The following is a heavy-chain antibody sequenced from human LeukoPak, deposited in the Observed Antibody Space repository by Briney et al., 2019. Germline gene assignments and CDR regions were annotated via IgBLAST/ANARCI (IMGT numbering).Heavy chain of an antibody. D-gene: IGHD3-16*01. J-gene: IGHJ4*02. Sequence: SETLSLTCTVSGGSISGYYWSWIRQAPGKGLEWIGNIYYSGSINYNPSLKSRVTISVDTSKNQFSLNLSSVTAADTAVYYCARHGTLASITYPLDYWGQGALVTVSS. V-gene: IGHV4-59*08. CDR2: IYYSGSI. CDR1: GGSISGYY. CDR3: ARHGTLASITYPLDY.